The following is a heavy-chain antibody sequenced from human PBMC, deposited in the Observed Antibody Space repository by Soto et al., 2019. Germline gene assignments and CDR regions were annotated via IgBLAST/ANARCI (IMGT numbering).Heavy chain of an antibody. CDR3: AADTPNKENDAFDI. CDR1: AYTFTTYY. CDR2: INPSGDTT. V-gene: IGHV1-46*03. J-gene: IGHJ3*02. Sequence: QVQLVQSGAEVKKPGASVKVSCKASAYTFTTYYMHWVRQAPGQGLEWMGIINPSGDTTIYAQNFQDRFTMTRDTSTSTVYMELSSLRSEDTAMYYCAADTPNKENDAFDIWGQGTMVTVSS.